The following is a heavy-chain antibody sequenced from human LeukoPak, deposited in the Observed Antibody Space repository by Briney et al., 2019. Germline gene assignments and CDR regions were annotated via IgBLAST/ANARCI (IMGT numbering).Heavy chain of an antibody. Sequence: PGGSLRLSCAASGFTFSSYGMHWVRQAPSKGLEWVAVIWYDGSNKYYADSVKGRFTISRDNSKNTLYLQMNSLTVEDTAVYYCARVPFSYSSAFDPWGQGTLVTVSS. V-gene: IGHV3-33*01. J-gene: IGHJ5*02. CDR2: IWYDGSNK. CDR3: ARVPFSYSSAFDP. D-gene: IGHD4-11*01. CDR1: GFTFSSYG.